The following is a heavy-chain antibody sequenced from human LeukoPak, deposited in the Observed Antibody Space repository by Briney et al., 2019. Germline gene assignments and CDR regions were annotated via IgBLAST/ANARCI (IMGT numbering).Heavy chain of an antibody. D-gene: IGHD3-16*02. CDR2: ISAYNGNT. Sequence: ASVTVSCKASGYTFTSYGISWVRQAPGQGLEWMGWISAYNGNTNYAQKLQGRVTMTTDTSTSTAYMELRSLRSDDTAVYYCARADYDYVWGSYRYTGPDPFDYWGRGTLVTVSS. V-gene: IGHV1-18*01. J-gene: IGHJ4*02. CDR3: ARADYDYVWGSYRYTGPDPFDY. CDR1: GYTFTSYG.